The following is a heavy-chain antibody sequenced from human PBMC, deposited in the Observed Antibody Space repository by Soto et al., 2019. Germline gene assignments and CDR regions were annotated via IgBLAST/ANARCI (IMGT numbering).Heavy chain of an antibody. V-gene: IGHV1-3*01. D-gene: IGHD6-19*01. CDR1: GYTFTSYA. CDR3: ARGEGIAVAGTHLDY. Sequence: ASVKVSCKASGYTFTSYAMHWLRQARGQRLEWMGWINAGNGNTKYSQKFQGRVTITRDTSASTAYMELSSLRSEDTAVYYCARGEGIAVAGTHLDYWGQGTLVTVSS. J-gene: IGHJ4*02. CDR2: INAGNGNT.